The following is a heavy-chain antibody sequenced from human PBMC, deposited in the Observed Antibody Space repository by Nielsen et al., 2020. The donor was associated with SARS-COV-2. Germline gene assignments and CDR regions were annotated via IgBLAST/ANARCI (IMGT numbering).Heavy chain of an antibody. J-gene: IGHJ4*02. Sequence: SETLSLTCIVSGGPISNDGDYWTWIRQLPGKGLEWIGFVYHSGNTHFNPSLKSRLTMSIDTSKNQFSLELSSVTAADTAVYFCARAPITFGGVIAILDYWGQGTLVTVSS. CDR2: VYHSGNT. D-gene: IGHD3-16*02. CDR1: GGPISNDGDY. CDR3: ARAPITFGGVIAILDY. V-gene: IGHV4-31*03.